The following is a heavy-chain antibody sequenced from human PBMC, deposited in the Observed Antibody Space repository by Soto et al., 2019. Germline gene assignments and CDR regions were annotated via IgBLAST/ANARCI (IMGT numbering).Heavy chain of an antibody. CDR2: INHSGST. Sequence: SETLSLTCAVYGGSFSGYYWSWIRQPPGKGLEWIGEINHSGSTNYNPSLKSRVTISVDTSKNQFSLKLSSVTAADTAVYYCARVRYGGYQLDYWGQGPWSPSPQ. D-gene: IGHD5-12*01. J-gene: IGHJ4*02. V-gene: IGHV4-34*01. CDR1: GGSFSGYY. CDR3: ARVRYGGYQLDY.